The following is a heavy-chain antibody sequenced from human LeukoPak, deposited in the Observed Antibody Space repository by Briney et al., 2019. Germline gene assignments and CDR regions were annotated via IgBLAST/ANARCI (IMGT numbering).Heavy chain of an antibody. J-gene: IGHJ4*02. CDR2: ISSSSSYI. CDR1: GFTFSSYS. D-gene: IGHD2-2*01. CDR3: ARDQVVPAAMTPFDY. V-gene: IGHV3-21*01. Sequence: GGSLRLSCAASGFTFSSYSMNWVRQAPGEGLEWVSSISSSSSYIYYADSVKGRFTISRDNAKNSLYLQMNSLRAEDTAVYYCARDQVVPAAMTPFDYWGQGTLVTVSS.